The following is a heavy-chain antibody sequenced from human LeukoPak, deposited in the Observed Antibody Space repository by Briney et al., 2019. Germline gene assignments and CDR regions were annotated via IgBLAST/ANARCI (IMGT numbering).Heavy chain of an antibody. CDR3: ARGLVGSINWFDP. CDR2: IIPIFGTA. J-gene: IGHJ5*02. V-gene: IGHV1-69*05. CDR1: GGTFSSYA. Sequence: SVKVSCKASGGTFSSYAISWVRQAPGQGLEWMGGIIPIFGTANHAQKFQGRVTITTDESTSTAYMELSSLRSEDTAVYYCARGLVGSINWFDPWGQGTLVTVSS. D-gene: IGHD6-6*01.